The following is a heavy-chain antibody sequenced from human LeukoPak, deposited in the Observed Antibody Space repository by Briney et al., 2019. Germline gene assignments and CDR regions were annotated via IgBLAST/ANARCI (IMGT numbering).Heavy chain of an antibody. J-gene: IGHJ3*02. CDR2: IRSGGTI. V-gene: IGHV3-48*02. Sequence: PGGSLRLPCAASGFTFSTYSMNWVRQAPGKGLEWLSYIRSGGTINYADSVKGRFIISRDNAKNSLYLQMNSLRDEDTAVYYCARDEAYGFDTWGQGTMVTVSS. CDR1: GFTFSTYS. CDR3: ARDEAYGFDT.